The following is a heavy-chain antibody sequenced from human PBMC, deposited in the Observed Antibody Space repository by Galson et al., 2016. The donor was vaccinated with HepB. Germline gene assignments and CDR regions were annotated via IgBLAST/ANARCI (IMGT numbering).Heavy chain of an antibody. CDR1: GFTFSNYN. CDR2: ISSGSTTI. Sequence: SLRLSCAASGFTFSNYNMDWVRQAPGRGLEWLSYISSGSTTILYADSVKGRFTISRDEAKNSLYLQMNSLRDEDTAVYYCVRASPTYYYDLWGQGTLVAVSS. D-gene: IGHD3-22*01. V-gene: IGHV3-48*02. J-gene: IGHJ4*02. CDR3: VRASPTYYYDL.